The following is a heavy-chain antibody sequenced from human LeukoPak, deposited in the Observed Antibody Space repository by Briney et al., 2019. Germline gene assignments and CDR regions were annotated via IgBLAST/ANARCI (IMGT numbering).Heavy chain of an antibody. V-gene: IGHV3-30*02. CDR1: GFTFSSYG. J-gene: IGHJ4*02. CDR3: AKGGRITMLRGVQRDHYFDY. CDR2: IRYDGSNR. Sequence: GGSLRLSCGVSGFTFSSYGMHWVRQAPGKGPEWVAYIRYDGSNRHYADSVKGRFTISRDNSKNTLYLQMNSLRVEDTAVYYCAKGGRITMLRGVQRDHYFDYWGQGTLVTVSS. D-gene: IGHD3-10*01.